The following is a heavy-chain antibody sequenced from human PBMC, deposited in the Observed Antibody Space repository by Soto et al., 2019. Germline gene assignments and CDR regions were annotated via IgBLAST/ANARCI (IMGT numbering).Heavy chain of an antibody. J-gene: IGHJ4*02. V-gene: IGHV4-59*01. D-gene: IGHD2-15*01. CDR2: IYYSGST. CDR1: GGSISSYY. CDR3: ARARGGYIGY. Sequence: PSETLSLTCSVSGGSISSYYWSWIRQPPGKGLEWIGYIYYSGSTNYNPSLKSRVTISVDTSKNQFSLKLSSVTAADTAVYYCARARGGYIGYWGQGTLVTVSS.